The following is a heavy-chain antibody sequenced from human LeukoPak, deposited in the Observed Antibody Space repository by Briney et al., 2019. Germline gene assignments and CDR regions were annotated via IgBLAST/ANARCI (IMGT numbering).Heavy chain of an antibody. CDR2: ISAYNGNT. V-gene: IGHV1-18*01. Sequence: ASVKVSCKASGYAFTSYGISWVRQAPGQGLEWMGWISAYNGNTNYAQKLQGRVTMTTDTSTSTAYMELRSLRSDDTAVYYCAREYYDFWSGGNWFDPWGQGTLVTVSS. CDR3: AREYYDFWSGGNWFDP. D-gene: IGHD3-3*01. J-gene: IGHJ5*02. CDR1: GYAFTSYG.